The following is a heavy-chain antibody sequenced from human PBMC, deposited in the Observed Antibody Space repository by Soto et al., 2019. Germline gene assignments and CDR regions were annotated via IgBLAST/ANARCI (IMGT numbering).Heavy chain of an antibody. Sequence: QVQLVESGGGVVQPGTSLRLSCAASGFAFSGYGIHWVRQAPGKGLEWVTLISFDGSYTYYADSVKGRFTISRDNSKNTLFLQMNSLRADDTAVYYCAKSAATFIYSFDYWGQGTLVTVSS. J-gene: IGHJ4*02. CDR1: GFAFSGYG. V-gene: IGHV3-30*18. CDR3: AKSAATFIYSFDY. CDR2: ISFDGSYT. D-gene: IGHD6-13*01.